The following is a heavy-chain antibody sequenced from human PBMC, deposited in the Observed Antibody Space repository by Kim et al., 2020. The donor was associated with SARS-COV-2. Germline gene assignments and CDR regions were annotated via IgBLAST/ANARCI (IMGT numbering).Heavy chain of an antibody. V-gene: IGHV1-2*02. D-gene: IGHD3-10*01. CDR1: GYTFTGYY. CDR3: AREGITMVRGVRSWFDP. Sequence: ASVKVSCKASGYTFTGYYMHWVRQAPGQGLEWMGWINPNSGGTNYAQKFQGRVTMTRDTSISTAYMELSRLRSDDTAVYYCAREGITMVRGVRSWFDPWGQGTLGTGSS. J-gene: IGHJ5*02. CDR2: INPNSGGT.